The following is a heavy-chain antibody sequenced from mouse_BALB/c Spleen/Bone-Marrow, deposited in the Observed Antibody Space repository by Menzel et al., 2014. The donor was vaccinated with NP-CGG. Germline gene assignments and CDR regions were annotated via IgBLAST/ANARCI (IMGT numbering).Heavy chain of an antibody. Sequence: EVQLQQSGPELVKPGASVKISCKASGYSFTGYFMNWVMQXHGKSLEWIGRXNPYNGDTFYNQKFKGKATLTVDKSSSTAHMELRSLAPXDSAVYYCARGEXXXXXXXXXXWGQGTLVTXSA. CDR3: ARGEXXXXXXXXXX. J-gene: IGHJ3*01. V-gene: IGHV1-20*02. CDR2: XNPYNGDT. CDR1: GYSFTGYF.